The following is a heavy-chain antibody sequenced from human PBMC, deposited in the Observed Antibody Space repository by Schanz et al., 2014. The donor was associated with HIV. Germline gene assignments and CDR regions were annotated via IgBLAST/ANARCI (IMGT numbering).Heavy chain of an antibody. V-gene: IGHV4-4*07. D-gene: IGHD2-15*01. CDR1: GGSISGYY. CDR3: ARAFCSGGSCFAGYGLDV. Sequence: QVQLQESGPGLVKPSQTLSLTCTVSGGSISGYYWSWVRQPAGKGLEWIGRIHATGSTSYSPSLKSRVTVSVDTSQNQISLNLSSVTAADTAVYYCARAFCSGGSCFAGYGLDVWGQGTLVTVSS. J-gene: IGHJ4*02. CDR2: IHATGST.